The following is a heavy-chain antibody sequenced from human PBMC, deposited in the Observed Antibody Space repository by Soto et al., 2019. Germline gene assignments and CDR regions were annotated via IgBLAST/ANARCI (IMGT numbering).Heavy chain of an antibody. CDR1: GFTFRSYA. CDR3: AKDTAVSGTFVVTFDS. V-gene: IGHV3-23*04. Sequence: EVQLVESGGGLVQPGGSLRLSCAASGFTFRSYAMSWVRQAPGKGLEWVSSISGSGGSAFYVDSVKGRFTISRDNSKNTLQFQMNSLRADDTAIYYCAKDTAVSGTFVVTFDSWGQGSLVTVSS. CDR2: ISGSGGSA. D-gene: IGHD6-19*01. J-gene: IGHJ4*02.